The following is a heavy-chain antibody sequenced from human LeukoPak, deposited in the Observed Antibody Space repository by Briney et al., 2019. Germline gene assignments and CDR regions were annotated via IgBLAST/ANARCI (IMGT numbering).Heavy chain of an antibody. Sequence: GASVKVSCKASGYTFTGYYMHWVRQAPGQGLEWMGWSNPNSGGTNYAQKFQGRVTMTRDTSISTAYMELSRLRSDDTAVYYCAIGYGSSAAVFDYWGQGTLVTVSS. CDR1: GYTFTGYY. CDR3: AIGYGSSAAVFDY. CDR2: SNPNSGGT. D-gene: IGHD1-26*01. J-gene: IGHJ4*02. V-gene: IGHV1-2*02.